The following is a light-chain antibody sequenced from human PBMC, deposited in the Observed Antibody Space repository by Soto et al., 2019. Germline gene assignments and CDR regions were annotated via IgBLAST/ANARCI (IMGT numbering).Light chain of an antibody. CDR1: SSDVGGYNY. Sequence: QSALTQPASVSGSPGQSITISCTGTSSDVGGYNYVSWYQQHPGKAPKLMIYEVSNRPSGVSNRFSGSKSGNTASLTISGLQAEDEADYYCSSYTSSVAHVFGTGTKLTVL. J-gene: IGLJ1*01. CDR2: EVS. V-gene: IGLV2-14*01. CDR3: SSYTSSVAHV.